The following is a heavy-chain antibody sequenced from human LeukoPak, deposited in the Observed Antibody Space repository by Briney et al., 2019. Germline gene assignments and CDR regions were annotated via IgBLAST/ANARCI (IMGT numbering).Heavy chain of an antibody. Sequence: GASVKVSCKASGGTFSSYAISWVRQATGQGLEWMGRIIPILGIANYAQKFQGRVTITADKSTSTAYMELSSLRSEDTAVYYCARGGCSSTSCYPEGNWGQGTLVTVSS. J-gene: IGHJ4*02. CDR1: GGTFSSYA. CDR3: ARGGCSSTSCYPEGN. V-gene: IGHV1-69*04. CDR2: IIPILGIA. D-gene: IGHD2-2*01.